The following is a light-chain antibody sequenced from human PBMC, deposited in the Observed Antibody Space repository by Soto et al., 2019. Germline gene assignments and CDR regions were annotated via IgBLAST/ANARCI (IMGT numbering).Light chain of an antibody. V-gene: IGKV4-1*01. CDR2: WAS. CDR3: QQYFSTPLT. CDR1: QSVLYSSNNKNY. J-gene: IGKJ4*01. Sequence: DIVMTQSPDSLVVSLGERATISCKSSQSVLYSSNNKNYLAWYQQKSGQPPKLLIYWASTRESGVPDRFSGSGSGTDFTLTISSLQAEDVAVYYCQQYFSTPLTFGGGTTVEIK.